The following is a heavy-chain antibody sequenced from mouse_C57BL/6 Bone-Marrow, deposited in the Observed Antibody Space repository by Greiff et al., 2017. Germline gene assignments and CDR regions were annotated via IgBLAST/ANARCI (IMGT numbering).Heavy chain of an antibody. CDR3: ARGWGYAMDY. CDR2: INHDGSST. V-gene: IGHV5-16*01. CDR1: GFTFSDYY. D-gene: IGHD1-1*02. Sequence: EVQLVESEGGLVQPGSSMKLSCTASGFTFSDYYMAWVRQVPEKGLEWVANINHDGSSTYYLDSLKSRFIISRDNAKNILYLQMSSLKSEDTATXYCARGWGYAMDYWGQGTSVTVSS. J-gene: IGHJ4*01.